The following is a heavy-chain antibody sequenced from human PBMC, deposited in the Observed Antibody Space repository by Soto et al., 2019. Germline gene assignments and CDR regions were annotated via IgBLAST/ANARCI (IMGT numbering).Heavy chain of an antibody. CDR2: ISYDGSNK. Sequence: QVQLVESGGGVVQPGRSLRLSCAASGFTFSSYAMHWVRQAPGKGLEWVAVISYDGSNKYYADSVKGRFTISRDNSKNTLYLQMNSLRAEDTAVNYCARAILKPYYYYYGMDVR. CDR3: ARAILKPYYYYYGMDV. D-gene: IGHD2-15*01. J-gene: IGHJ6*01. V-gene: IGHV3-30-3*01. CDR1: GFTFSSYA.